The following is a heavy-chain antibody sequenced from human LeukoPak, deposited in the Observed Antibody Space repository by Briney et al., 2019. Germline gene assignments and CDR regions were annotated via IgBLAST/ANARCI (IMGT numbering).Heavy chain of an antibody. CDR1: GFTFSSYG. V-gene: IGHV3-30*18. J-gene: IGHJ6*02. CDR3: AKDAYYDFWSGYSTTYYYYGMDV. D-gene: IGHD3-3*01. CDR2: ISYDGSNK. Sequence: GGSLRLSCAASGFTFSSYGMHWVRQAPGKGLEWVAVISYDGSNKYYAGSVKGRFTISRDNSKNTLYLQMNSLRAEDTAVYYCAKDAYYDFWSGYSTTYYYYGMDVWGQGTTVTVSS.